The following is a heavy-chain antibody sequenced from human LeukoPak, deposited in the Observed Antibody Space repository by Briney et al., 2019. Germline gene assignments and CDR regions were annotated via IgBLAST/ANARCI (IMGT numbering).Heavy chain of an antibody. CDR2: ISSASSYT. CDR1: GFTFSDSY. D-gene: IGHD2-15*01. J-gene: IGHJ3*02. V-gene: IGHV3-11*06. Sequence: GGSLRLSCAASGFTFSDSYMSWIRQAPGKGLEWLSYISSASSYTNYADSVKGRFTISGDNAKNSLYLQMNSLRAEDTAVYYCARDRFCSGGTCLDAFDIWGQGTMVTVSS. CDR3: ARDRFCSGGTCLDAFDI.